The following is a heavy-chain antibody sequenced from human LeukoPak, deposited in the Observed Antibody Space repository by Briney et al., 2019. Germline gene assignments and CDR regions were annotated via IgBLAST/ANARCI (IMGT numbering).Heavy chain of an antibody. CDR3: GRWTVTTPFDY. J-gene: IGHJ4*02. CDR1: VGSIISYY. V-gene: IGHV4-59*08. Sequence: PSETLSLTCTVSVGSIISYYGSGITHPPGEGVEWIGYIYYSGSTNYNPSLKSRVTISVNTYKTQFSLTLSSVTAGDTVVYYGGRWTVTTPFDYWGQGTLVTVSS. D-gene: IGHD4-11*01. CDR2: IYYSGST.